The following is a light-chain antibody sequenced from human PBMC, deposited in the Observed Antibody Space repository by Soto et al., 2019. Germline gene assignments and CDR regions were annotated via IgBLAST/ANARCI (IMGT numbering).Light chain of an antibody. V-gene: IGLV2-14*03. Sequence: QSVLTQPASVSGSPGRSITISCTGTSSDVGGSIYVSWYQHHPGKVPKFIIYDVSNRASGVSNRFSGSKSGNTASLTISGLQAEDEADYYCSSYTSSGTVIFGGGTKLTVL. CDR1: SSDVGGSIY. J-gene: IGLJ2*01. CDR2: DVS. CDR3: SSYTSSGTVI.